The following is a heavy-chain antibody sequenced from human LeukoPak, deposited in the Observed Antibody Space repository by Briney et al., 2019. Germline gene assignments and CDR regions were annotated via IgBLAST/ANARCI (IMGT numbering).Heavy chain of an antibody. Sequence: GASVKVSCKASGYTFTGYYMHWARQAPGQGLEWMGRINPNSGGTNYAQKFQGRVIMTRDTSISTAYMELSRLRSDDTAVYYCARGPAFWELLFDYWGQGTLVTVSS. CDR2: INPNSGGT. CDR1: GYTFTGYY. J-gene: IGHJ4*02. CDR3: ARGPAFWELLFDY. D-gene: IGHD1-26*01. V-gene: IGHV1-2*06.